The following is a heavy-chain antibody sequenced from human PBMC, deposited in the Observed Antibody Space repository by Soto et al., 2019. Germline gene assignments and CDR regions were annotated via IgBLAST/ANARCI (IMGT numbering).Heavy chain of an antibody. CDR2: INHSGNT. Sequence: QVQLQQWGAGLLKPSETLSLTCTVYGGSFSTYYWSWIRQPPGKGLEWIGEINHSGNTNYNPSLMGRVTMSFDTSKNQFSLKLNSVTAADTAVYYCTGPYPYYFDSWGQETLVTVSS. CDR1: GGSFSTYY. J-gene: IGHJ4*02. V-gene: IGHV4-34*01. CDR3: TGPYPYYFDS.